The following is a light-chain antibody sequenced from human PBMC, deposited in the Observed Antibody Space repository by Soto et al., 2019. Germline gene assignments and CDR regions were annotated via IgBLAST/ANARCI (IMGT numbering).Light chain of an antibody. CDR1: SSNIGAGYD. CDR2: GNS. J-gene: IGLJ2*01. V-gene: IGLV1-40*01. CDR3: QSYDSSLSAVV. Sequence: QSVLTQPPSVSGAPGQRVTISCTGSSSNIGAGYDVHWYQHLPATAPKLLIYGNSNRPSGVPDRFSGSKSGTSASLAISGLQAEDEADYYCQSYDSSLSAVVFGGGTKLTVL.